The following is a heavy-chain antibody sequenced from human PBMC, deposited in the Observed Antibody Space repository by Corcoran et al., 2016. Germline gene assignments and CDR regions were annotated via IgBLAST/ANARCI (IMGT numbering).Heavy chain of an antibody. CDR2: INPNSGGT. Sequence: QVQLVQSGAEMKKPGASVKVSCKASGYTFTGYYMHWVRQAPGQGLEWMGWINPNSGGTNYAQKFQGRVTMTRDTSISTAYMELSRSRSDDTAVYYGARERSPTDSANLYYFGYWGRGTLVTVSS. J-gene: IGHJ4*02. CDR1: GYTFTGYY. CDR3: ARERSPTDSANLYYFGY. V-gene: IGHV1-2*02. D-gene: IGHD1-26*01.